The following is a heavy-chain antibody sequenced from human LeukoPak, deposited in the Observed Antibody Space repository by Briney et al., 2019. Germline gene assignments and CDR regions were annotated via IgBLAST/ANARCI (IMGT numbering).Heavy chain of an antibody. CDR1: GGTFSSYA. J-gene: IGHJ4*02. CDR2: IIPILGIA. V-gene: IGHV1-69*04. D-gene: IGHD3-10*01. Sequence: ASVKVSCKSSGGTFSSYAIIWVRQAPGQGLEWMGRIIPILGIANYAQKFQGRVTITADKSTSTAYMELSSLRSEDTAVYYCASLYYYGSGSYESDYWGQGTLVTVSS. CDR3: ASLYYYGSGSYESDY.